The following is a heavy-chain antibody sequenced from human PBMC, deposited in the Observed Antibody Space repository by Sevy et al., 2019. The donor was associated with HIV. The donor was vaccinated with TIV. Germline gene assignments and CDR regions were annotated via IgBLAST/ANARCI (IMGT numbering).Heavy chain of an antibody. D-gene: IGHD2-21*02. CDR2: IHYSGTT. CDR3: ARHGSQRDHPLDL. CDR1: GGSISGYF. V-gene: IGHV4-59*08. J-gene: IGHJ4*02. Sequence: SETLSLTCAVSGGSISGYFWSWIRQPPGKGLEFIGWIHYSGTTNYNPSLSSRVSMSLVMSRNQFSLKLYSLTAADTAVYYCARHGSQRDHPLDLWGQGTLVTVSS.